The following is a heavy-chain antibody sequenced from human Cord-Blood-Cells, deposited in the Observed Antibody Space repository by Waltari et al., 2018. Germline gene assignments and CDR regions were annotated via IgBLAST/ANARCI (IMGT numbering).Heavy chain of an antibody. V-gene: IGHV1-2*02. J-gene: IGHJ4*02. CDR1: GYTFTGDY. Sequence: QVQLVQSGAEVKKPGASVKVSCKASGYTFTGDYMHWVRQAPGQGLEWMGGINPNSGGTNYAQRFQGRVTMTRDTSISTAYMELSRLRSDDTAVYYCAKDVAIFGVVNDYWGQGTLVTVSS. CDR2: INPNSGGT. CDR3: AKDVAIFGVVNDY. D-gene: IGHD3-3*01.